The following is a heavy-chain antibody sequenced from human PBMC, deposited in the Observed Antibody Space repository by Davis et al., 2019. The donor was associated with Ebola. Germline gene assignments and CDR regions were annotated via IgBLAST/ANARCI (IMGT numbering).Heavy chain of an antibody. D-gene: IGHD1-7*01. Sequence: ASVKVSCKASGYTFTSYDINWVRQATGQGLEWMGWMNPNSGNTGYAQKFQGRVTMTRNTSISTAYMELSSLRSEDTAVYYRARVRGPGVELRWFDPWGQGTPVTVSS. CDR2: MNPNSGNT. J-gene: IGHJ5*02. V-gene: IGHV1-8*01. CDR3: ARVRGPGVELRWFDP. CDR1: GYTFTSYD.